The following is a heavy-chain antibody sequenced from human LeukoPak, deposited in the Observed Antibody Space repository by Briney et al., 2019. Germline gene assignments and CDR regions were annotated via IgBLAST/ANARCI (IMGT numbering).Heavy chain of an antibody. CDR1: GYIFTDYY. CDR3: AKSIGGASDY. D-gene: IGHD3-16*01. Sequence: PGASVKVSCKASGYIFTDYYMHWVRQAPGQGLEWIGWISPNGGGTKYAQKFQGRVTMTRDASVTTAYMELSGLTSDDTAVYYCAKSIGGASDYWGQGTLVIVSS. V-gene: IGHV1-2*02. CDR2: ISPNGGGT. J-gene: IGHJ4*02.